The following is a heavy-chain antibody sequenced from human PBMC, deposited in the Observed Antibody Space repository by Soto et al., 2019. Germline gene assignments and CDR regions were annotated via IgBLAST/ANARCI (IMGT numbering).Heavy chain of an antibody. D-gene: IGHD3-10*01. CDR3: ARDSGSYPNWFDP. CDR2: IYYSGTT. J-gene: IGHJ5*02. V-gene: IGHV4-59*01. CDR1: GASISSYY. Sequence: SETLSLTCTVSGASISSYYWSWSRQPPGKGLEWLGYIYYSGTTNYNPSLKSRVTISVDTSKSQFSLKLSSVTAADTAVYYCARDSGSYPNWFDPWGQGTLVTVS.